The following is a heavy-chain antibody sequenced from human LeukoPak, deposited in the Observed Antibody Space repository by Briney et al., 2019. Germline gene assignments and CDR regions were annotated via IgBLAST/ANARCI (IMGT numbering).Heavy chain of an antibody. CDR1: GFSFSSYG. CDR3: AKVVRSLGEVASYYFDY. J-gene: IGHJ4*02. D-gene: IGHD5-24*01. CDR2: ISYDGSNE. V-gene: IGHV3-30*18. Sequence: PGRSLRLSCEASGFSFSSYGMHWVRLAPGKGLEWVAIISYDGSNEYYADSVKGRFTISRDNSKNTVYLQMNSLRAEDTAVYYCAKVVRSLGEVASYYFDYWGQGTLVTVSS.